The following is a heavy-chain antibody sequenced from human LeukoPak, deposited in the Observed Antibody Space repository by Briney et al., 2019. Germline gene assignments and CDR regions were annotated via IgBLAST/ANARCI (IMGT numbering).Heavy chain of an antibody. V-gene: IGHV3-23*01. CDR2: IGGGGGIT. CDR3: AWDYVWGSFRH. J-gene: IGHJ4*02. CDR1: GFTFSSYA. Sequence: GSLRLSCVASGFTFSSYAMSWVRQAPGKGLAWVSSIGGGGGITYYADAVKGRFTISRDNSKNTVSLQMNSLRAEDTAVYYCAWDYVWGSFRHWGQGSLVTVSS. D-gene: IGHD3-16*02.